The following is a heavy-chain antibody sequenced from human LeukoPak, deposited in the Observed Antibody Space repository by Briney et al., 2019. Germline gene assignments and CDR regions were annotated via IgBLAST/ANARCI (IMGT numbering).Heavy chain of an antibody. J-gene: IGHJ4*02. V-gene: IGHV3-30*02. D-gene: IGHD3-22*01. CDR1: GFTFSSYG. CDR3: AKDKPDNYYDSSGYFDY. CDR2: IRYDGSNK. Sequence: GGSLRLSCAASGFTFSSYGMHWVRQAPGKGLEWVAFIRYDGSNKYYADSVKGRFTISRDNSKNTLYLQMNSLRAEDTAVYYCAKDKPDNYYDSSGYFDYWGQGTLVTVSS.